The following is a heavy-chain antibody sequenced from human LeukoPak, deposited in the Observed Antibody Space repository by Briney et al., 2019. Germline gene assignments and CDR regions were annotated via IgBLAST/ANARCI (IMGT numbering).Heavy chain of an antibody. Sequence: GASVKVSCKASGYTFTGYHMHWVRQAPGQGLEWMGWINPNSGGTNYAQKFQGRVTMTRDTSISTAYMELSRLRSDDTAVYYCARSSRFLEWLYGYWGQGTLVTVSS. D-gene: IGHD3-3*01. J-gene: IGHJ4*02. CDR2: INPNSGGT. V-gene: IGHV1-2*02. CDR1: GYTFTGYH. CDR3: ARSSRFLEWLYGY.